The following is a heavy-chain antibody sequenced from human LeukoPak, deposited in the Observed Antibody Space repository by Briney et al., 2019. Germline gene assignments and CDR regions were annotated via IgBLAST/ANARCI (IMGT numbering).Heavy chain of an antibody. V-gene: IGHV4-31*03. CDR1: GGSISSGGYY. CDR3: ARVGGYEGRMDV. J-gene: IGHJ6*04. Sequence: SQTLSLTCTVSGGSISSGGYYWSWIRQHPGEGLEWIGYIYYSGSTYYNPSLKSRVTISVDTSKNQFSLKLSSVTAADTAVYYCARVGGYEGRMDVWGKGTTVTVSS. D-gene: IGHD5-12*01. CDR2: IYYSGST.